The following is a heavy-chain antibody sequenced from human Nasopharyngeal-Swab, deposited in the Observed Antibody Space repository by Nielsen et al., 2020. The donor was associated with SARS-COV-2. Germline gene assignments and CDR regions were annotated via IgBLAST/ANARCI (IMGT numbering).Heavy chain of an antibody. Sequence: GESLKISCAASGFTFSSYAMHWVRQAPGKGLEYASAISSNGGSTYYANSVKGRFTISRDNSKNTLYLQMGSLRAEDMAVYYCARTRRATVTTGAFDIWGQGTMVTVSS. V-gene: IGHV3-64*01. CDR2: ISSNGGST. CDR1: GFTFSSYA. D-gene: IGHD4-11*01. CDR3: ARTRRATVTTGAFDI. J-gene: IGHJ3*02.